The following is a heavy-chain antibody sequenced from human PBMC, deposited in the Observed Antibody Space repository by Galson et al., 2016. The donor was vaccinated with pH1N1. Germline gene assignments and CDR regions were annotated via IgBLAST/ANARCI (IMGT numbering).Heavy chain of an antibody. J-gene: IGHJ5*02. Sequence: TLSLTCTVSGGSISSADNYWSWIRQPPGKGLEWIGNIFYSGSSFSNPSLESRITISIDTSRNQFSLTLTSVTASDTAGFNCARVGRYDDSGEYHGYSLNWLDPWGQGTLVTVSS. CDR3: ARVGRYDDSGEYHGYSLNWLDP. CDR2: IFYSGSS. CDR1: GGSISSADNY. D-gene: IGHD2-15*01. V-gene: IGHV4-30-4*01.